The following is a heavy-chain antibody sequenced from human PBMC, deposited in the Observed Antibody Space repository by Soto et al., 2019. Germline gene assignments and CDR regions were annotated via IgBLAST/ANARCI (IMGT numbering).Heavy chain of an antibody. CDR3: VRAAGYSGNDYVYYYGMDV. Sequence: QVQLVESGGGVVQPGRSLRLSCAASGFTFRNYGLHWVRQAPAKGLESVALVWYDGGNKNYVDSVKGRFTISRDNSKNTLHLQMNSLRDEDTAVYYCVRAAGYSGNDYVYYYGMDVWGQGTTVTVSS. CDR2: VWYDGGNK. CDR1: GFTFRNYG. D-gene: IGHD5-12*01. V-gene: IGHV3-33*01. J-gene: IGHJ6*02.